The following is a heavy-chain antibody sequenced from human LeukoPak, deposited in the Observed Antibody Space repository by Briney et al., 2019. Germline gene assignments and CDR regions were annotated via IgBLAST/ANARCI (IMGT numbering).Heavy chain of an antibody. V-gene: IGHV4-30-4*01. Sequence: SETLSLTCTVSGGSISSGDYYWSWIRQPPGKGLEWIGYIYYSGSTYYNPSLKSRVTISVDTSKNQFSLKLSSVTAADTAVYYCARDSSSWYRGYYYGMDVWGQGTTVTVSS. CDR2: IYYSGST. CDR3: ARDSSSWYRGYYYGMDV. D-gene: IGHD6-13*01. CDR1: GGSISSGDYY. J-gene: IGHJ6*02.